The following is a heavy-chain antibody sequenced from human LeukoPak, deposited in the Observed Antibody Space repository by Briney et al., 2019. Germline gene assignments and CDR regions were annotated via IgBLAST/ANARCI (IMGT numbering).Heavy chain of an antibody. V-gene: IGHV1-2*02. D-gene: IGHD3-10*01. CDR3: ARDGTYYYGSGSYYNLPFDY. Sequence: GASVKVSCKASGYTFTGYYMHWVRQAPGQGLEWMGWINPNSGGTNYAQKLQGRVTMTTDTSTSTAYMELRSLRSDDTAVYYCARDGTYYYGSGSYYNLPFDYWGQGTLVTVSS. J-gene: IGHJ4*02. CDR2: INPNSGGT. CDR1: GYTFTGYY.